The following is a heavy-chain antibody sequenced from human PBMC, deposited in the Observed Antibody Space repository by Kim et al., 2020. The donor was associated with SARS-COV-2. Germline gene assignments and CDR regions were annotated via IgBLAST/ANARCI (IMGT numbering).Heavy chain of an antibody. CDR3: ARAEGIAAAGNY. CDR2: ISSSSSYI. D-gene: IGHD6-13*01. Sequence: GGSLSLSCAASGFTFSSYSMNWVRQAPGKGLEWVSSISSSSSYIYYADSVKGRFTITSDNAKTSLDLKMNSLRAEATAVYYCARAEGIAAAGNYWGQGT. V-gene: IGHV3-21*01. CDR1: GFTFSSYS. J-gene: IGHJ4*02.